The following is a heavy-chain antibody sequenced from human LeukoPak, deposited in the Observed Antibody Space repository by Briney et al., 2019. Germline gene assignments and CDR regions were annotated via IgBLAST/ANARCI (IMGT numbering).Heavy chain of an antibody. CDR2: ISGSGGST. CDR1: GFTSSSYG. Sequence: PGGSLRLSCAASGFTSSSYGMSWVRQAPGKGLEWVSGISGSGGSTYYADSVKGRFTISRDNSKNTLYLQMNSLRAEDTAVYYCAKELRVHNWNDMDYFDYWGQGTLVTVSS. V-gene: IGHV3-23*01. D-gene: IGHD1-1*01. CDR3: AKELRVHNWNDMDYFDY. J-gene: IGHJ4*02.